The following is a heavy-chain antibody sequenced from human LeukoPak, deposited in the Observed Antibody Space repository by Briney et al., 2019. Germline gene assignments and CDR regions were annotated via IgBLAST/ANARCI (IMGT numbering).Heavy chain of an antibody. J-gene: IGHJ4*02. V-gene: IGHV3-23*01. Sequence: GGSLRLSCAASGLTFRNYAMSWVRQAPGKGLEWVSAISGSGGSVSYHDSVEGRFTISRDNSKNTLYLQMNSLRAEDTAVYYCAKTAGYSSSWYTGATSWYFDYWGQGTLVTVSS. CDR1: GLTFRNYA. CDR2: ISGSGGSV. D-gene: IGHD6-13*01. CDR3: AKTAGYSSSWYTGATSWYFDY.